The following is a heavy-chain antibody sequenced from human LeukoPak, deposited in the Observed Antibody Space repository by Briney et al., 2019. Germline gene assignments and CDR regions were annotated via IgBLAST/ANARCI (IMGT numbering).Heavy chain of an antibody. V-gene: IGHV4-39*07. D-gene: IGHD2-2*01. Sequence: SETLSLTCTVSGGSISSSSYYWGWIRQPPGKGLEWIGSIYYSGSTHYNPSLKSRVTISVDTSKNQFSLKLSSVTAADTAVYYCARVGRGRYCSSTSCYGYYYYYMDVWGKGTTVTVSS. J-gene: IGHJ6*03. CDR1: GGSISSSSYY. CDR3: ARVGRGRYCSSTSCYGYYYYYMDV. CDR2: IYYSGST.